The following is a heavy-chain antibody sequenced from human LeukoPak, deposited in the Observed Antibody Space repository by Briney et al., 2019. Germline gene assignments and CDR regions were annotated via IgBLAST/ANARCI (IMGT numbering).Heavy chain of an antibody. Sequence: GGSLRLSCAASGFTFSNYVMHWVRQASGKGLEWVSGVTRRCDITHYADSVQGRLTISRDNSRNTLYLQMNSLRAEDTDVYYCAREHAGSCPNPGCDFDSWGQGTLVTASS. CDR2: VTRRCDIT. V-gene: IGHV3-23*01. D-gene: IGHD2-15*01. CDR3: AREHAGSCPNPGCDFDS. CDR1: GFTFSNYV. J-gene: IGHJ4*02.